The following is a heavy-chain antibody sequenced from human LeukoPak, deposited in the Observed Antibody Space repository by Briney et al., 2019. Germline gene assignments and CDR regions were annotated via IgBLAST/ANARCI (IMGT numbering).Heavy chain of an antibody. CDR3: ARARIMGSSWYDY. J-gene: IGHJ4*02. CDR2: IYNGGST. V-gene: IGHV3-66*01. CDR1: GFTVSSNY. D-gene: IGHD6-13*01. Sequence: GGSLRLSCAASGFTVSSNYMSWVRQAPGKGLEWVSVIYNGGSTYYTDSVKGRFTISRDNSKNTLYLQMNSLRAEDTAVYYCARARIMGSSWYDYWGQGTLVTVSS.